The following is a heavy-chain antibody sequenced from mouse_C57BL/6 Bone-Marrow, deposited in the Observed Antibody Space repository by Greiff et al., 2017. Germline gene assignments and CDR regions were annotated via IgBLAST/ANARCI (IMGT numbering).Heavy chain of an antibody. J-gene: IGHJ2*01. CDR1: GYTFTDYY. D-gene: IGHD1-1*01. Sequence: EVQLQQSGPELVKPGASVKISCQASGYTFTDYYMNWVKQSHGKSLEWIGDINPNNGGTSYNQKFKGKATLTVDKSSSTAYMELRSLTSEDSAVYYCAPYYYGSSYLYFDYWGQGTTLTVSS. V-gene: IGHV1-26*01. CDR3: APYYYGSSYLYFDY. CDR2: INPNNGGT.